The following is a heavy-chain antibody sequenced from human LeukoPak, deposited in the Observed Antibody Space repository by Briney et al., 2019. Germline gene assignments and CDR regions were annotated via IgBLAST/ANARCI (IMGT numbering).Heavy chain of an antibody. CDR2: IYYSGST. V-gene: IGHV4-39*07. Sequence: SETLSLTCTVSGGSISSSSYYWGWIRQPPGKGLEWIGSIYYSGSTYYNPSLKSRVTISVDTSKNQFSLKLSSVTAADTAVYYCARDAYYYDSSGYRPDAFDIWAKGQWSPSLQ. D-gene: IGHD3-22*01. CDR1: GGSISSSSYY. J-gene: IGHJ3*02. CDR3: ARDAYYYDSSGYRPDAFDI.